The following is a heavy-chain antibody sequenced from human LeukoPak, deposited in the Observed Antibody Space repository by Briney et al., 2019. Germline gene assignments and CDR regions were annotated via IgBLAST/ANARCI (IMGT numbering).Heavy chain of an antibody. CDR1: GFTFSNAW. V-gene: IGHV3-15*01. D-gene: IGHD5-18*01. CDR2: IKSKTDGGTT. Sequence: GGSLRLSGAASGFTFSNAWMSWVRQAPGRGLEWVGRIKSKTDGGTTDYAAPVKGRFTISRDDSKNTLYLQMNSLKTEDTAVYYCTTDLYVDTATGPWGQGTLVTVSS. CDR3: TTDLYVDTATGP. J-gene: IGHJ5*02.